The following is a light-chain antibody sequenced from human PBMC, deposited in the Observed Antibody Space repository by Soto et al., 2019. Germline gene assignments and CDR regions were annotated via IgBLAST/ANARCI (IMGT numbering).Light chain of an antibody. CDR3: QQYSTYPLT. CDR2: DAS. CDR1: QSITTF. Sequence: DIQMTQSPSSLSASVGDRVTITCRASQSITTFSAWYQQKPGKAPQILIYDASKLEPGVPSRLSGGGSGTEFTLTISSLQPDDFATYYCQQYSTYPLTFGGGTKVDIK. V-gene: IGKV1-5*01. J-gene: IGKJ4*01.